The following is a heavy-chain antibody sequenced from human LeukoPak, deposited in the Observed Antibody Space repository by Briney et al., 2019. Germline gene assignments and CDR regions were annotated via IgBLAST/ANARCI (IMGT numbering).Heavy chain of an antibody. V-gene: IGHV1-58*01. J-gene: IGHJ5*02. CDR3: AAINWYSKDWFDP. D-gene: IGHD6-13*01. CDR2: IVVGSGNT. CDR1: GFTFTSSA. Sequence: SVKVSCKASGFTFTSSAVQWVRQARGQRLEWIGWIVVGSGNTNYAQKFQERVTITRDMSTSTDYMELSSLRSEDTAVYYCAAINWYSKDWFDPWGQGTLVTVS.